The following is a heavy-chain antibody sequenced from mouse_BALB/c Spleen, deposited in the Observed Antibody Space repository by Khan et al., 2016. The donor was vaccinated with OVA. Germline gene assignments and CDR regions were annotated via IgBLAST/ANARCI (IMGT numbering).Heavy chain of an antibody. CDR2: IRLKSNNYAT. J-gene: IGHJ3*01. CDR3: SRPGVYYAWFAD. CDR1: GFTFSNFW. Sequence: EVKLEESGGGLVQPGGSMKLSCVASGFTFSNFWMNWVRQSPEKGLEWVAEIRLKSNNYATHYAESVKGRFTISRADSKSSVYLQMNNLRAEDTGIYCCSRPGVYYAWFADWGQGTLVTVSA. D-gene: IGHD1-1*01. V-gene: IGHV6-6*02.